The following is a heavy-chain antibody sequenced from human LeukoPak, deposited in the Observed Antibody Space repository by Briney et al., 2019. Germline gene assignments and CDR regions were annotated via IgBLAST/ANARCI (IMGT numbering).Heavy chain of an antibody. V-gene: IGHV4-30-4*08. CDR1: GGSISSGDYY. Sequence: SETLSLTCTVSGGSISSGDYYWSWIRQPPGKGLEWIGYIYYSGSTYYNPSLKSRVTISVDTSKNQFSLKLSSVTAADTAVYYCARAPNEDYYDSSGPYYSDYWGQGTLVTVSS. D-gene: IGHD3-22*01. CDR2: IYYSGST. CDR3: ARAPNEDYYDSSGPYYSDY. J-gene: IGHJ4*02.